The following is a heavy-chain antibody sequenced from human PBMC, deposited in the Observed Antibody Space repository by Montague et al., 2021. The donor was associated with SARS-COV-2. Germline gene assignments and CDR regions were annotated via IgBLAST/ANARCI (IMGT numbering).Heavy chain of an antibody. V-gene: IGHV4-34*01. J-gene: IGHJ4*02. CDR3: ARWDPQTLTVISLRGKSANDY. D-gene: IGHD4-11*01. Sequence: SETLSLTCAVYGESFSGFFWSWIRQPPGKGLEWIAEINDRGVTNXNYNPSHGSRVTISADTSKNQFSLKLRSVTAADTAVYYCARWDPQTLTVISLRGKSANDYWGQGTLVTVSP. CDR1: GESFSGFF. CDR2: INDRGVTNX.